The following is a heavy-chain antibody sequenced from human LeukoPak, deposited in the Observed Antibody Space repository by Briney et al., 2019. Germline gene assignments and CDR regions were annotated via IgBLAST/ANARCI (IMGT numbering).Heavy chain of an antibody. CDR1: GGSISSYY. CDR2: IFYSGST. V-gene: IGHV4-59*13. Sequence: SETLSLTCTVSGGSISSYYWSWIRQPPGRGREGFGIIFYSGSTNYNPSLKSRVTISVDTFKNQFSLKLSSVTAADTAVYYCARGARPGYCSSTSCYAGDAFDIWGQGTMVTVSS. D-gene: IGHD2-2*01. CDR3: ARGARPGYCSSTSCYAGDAFDI. J-gene: IGHJ3*02.